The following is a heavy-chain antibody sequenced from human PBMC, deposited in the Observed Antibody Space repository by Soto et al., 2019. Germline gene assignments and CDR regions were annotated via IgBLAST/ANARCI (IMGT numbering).Heavy chain of an antibody. CDR3: ARSNGRGGWFDP. D-gene: IGHD3-10*01. V-gene: IGHV4-39*01. CDR2: IYYSGST. Sequence: QLQLQESGPGLVKPSETLSLTCTVSGGSISSSSYYWGWIRQPPGKGLEWIGSIYYSGSTYYNPSLKSRVTISVDTSKNQFSLKLSSVTAADTAVYYCARSNGRGGWFDPWGQGTLVTVSS. CDR1: GGSISSSSYY. J-gene: IGHJ5*02.